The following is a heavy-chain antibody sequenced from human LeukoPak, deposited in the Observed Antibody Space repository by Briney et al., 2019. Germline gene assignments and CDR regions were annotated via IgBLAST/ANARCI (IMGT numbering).Heavy chain of an antibody. CDR2: ISAYIGNT. J-gene: IGHJ5*02. CDR1: GYTFTMYG. D-gene: IGHD1-14*01. Sequence: ASVKVSCTASGYTFTMYGISCVRQTPGQGVERMGWISAYIGNTNYAQKLQGRVTITTDTSTSTSYMELRSLRSDDTAVYYCARRTTGWFDHWGQGTLVTVSS. V-gene: IGHV1-18*01. CDR3: ARRTTGWFDH.